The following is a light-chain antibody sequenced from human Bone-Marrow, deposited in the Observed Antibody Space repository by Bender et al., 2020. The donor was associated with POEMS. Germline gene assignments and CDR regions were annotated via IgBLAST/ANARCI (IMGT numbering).Light chain of an antibody. CDR2: DVR. V-gene: IGLV2-11*01. CDR3: SSWDDSLSGWV. Sequence: QSALTQPASVSGSPGQSITISCTGTTSDVGGYNFVSWYQQRPGQAPKLMIYDVRKRPSGVPDRFSGSKSGTSASLAISDIQSEDEGDYYCSSWDDSLSGWVFGGGTKLTVL. J-gene: IGLJ3*02. CDR1: TSDVGGYNF.